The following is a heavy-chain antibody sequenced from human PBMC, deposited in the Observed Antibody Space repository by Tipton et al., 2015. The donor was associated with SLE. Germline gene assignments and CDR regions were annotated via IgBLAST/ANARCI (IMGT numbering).Heavy chain of an antibody. V-gene: IGHV4-59*01. CDR1: GGSISSYY. D-gene: IGHD3-10*01. J-gene: IGHJ4*02. Sequence: TLSLTCTVSGGSISSYYWSWIRQPPGKGLEWIGDIYYSGSTNYNPSLKSRVTISVDTSKNQFSLKLSSVTAADTAVYYCARGGYYNVFDYWGQGTLVTVSS. CDR3: ARGGYYNVFDY. CDR2: IYYSGST.